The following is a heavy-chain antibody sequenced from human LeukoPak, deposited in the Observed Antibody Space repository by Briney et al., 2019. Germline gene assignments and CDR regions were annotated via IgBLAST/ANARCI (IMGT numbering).Heavy chain of an antibody. CDR3: ARLVSYYYDSSGYYYD. J-gene: IGHJ4*02. CDR1: GGSISSYY. D-gene: IGHD3-22*01. CDR2: IYYSGST. V-gene: IGHV4-59*08. Sequence: SETLSLTCTVSGGSISSYYWSWIRQPPEKGLEWIGYIYYSGSTNYNPSLKSRVTISVDTSKNQFSLKLSSVTAADTAVYCCARLVSYYYDSSGYYYDWGQGTLVTVSS.